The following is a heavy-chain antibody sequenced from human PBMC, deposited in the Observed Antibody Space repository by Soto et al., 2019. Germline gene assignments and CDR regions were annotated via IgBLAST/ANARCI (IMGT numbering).Heavy chain of an antibody. CDR1: GGTFSSYA. CDR3: ARRSPGITIFGVVPKGLFYYYYGMDV. D-gene: IGHD3-3*01. CDR2: IIPIFGTA. J-gene: IGHJ6*02. Sequence: ASVKVSCKASGGTFSSYAISWVRQAPGQGLEWMGGIIPIFGTANYAQKFQGRVTITADESTSTAYMELSSLRSEDTAVYYCARRSPGITIFGVVPKGLFYYYYGMDVWGQGTTVTVS. V-gene: IGHV1-69*13.